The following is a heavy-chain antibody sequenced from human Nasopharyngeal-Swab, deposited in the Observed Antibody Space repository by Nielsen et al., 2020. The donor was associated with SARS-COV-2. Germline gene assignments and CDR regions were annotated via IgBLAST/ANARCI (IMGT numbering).Heavy chain of an antibody. J-gene: IGHJ6*02. Sequence: SETLSLTCAVYGGSFSGYYSSWIRQPPGKGLEWIGEINYSGSTNYNPSLKSRVTISVDTSKNQFSLKLSSVTAADTAVYYCARAYGDYEDYYYYGMDVWSQGTTVTVSS. CDR2: INYSGST. CDR3: ARAYGDYEDYYYYGMDV. D-gene: IGHD4-17*01. CDR1: GGSFSGYY. V-gene: IGHV4-34*01.